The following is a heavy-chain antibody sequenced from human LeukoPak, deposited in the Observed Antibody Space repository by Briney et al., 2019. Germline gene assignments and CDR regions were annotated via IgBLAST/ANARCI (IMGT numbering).Heavy chain of an antibody. CDR3: ARSPPRYCSSTSCYSYTYFFDY. J-gene: IGHJ4*02. D-gene: IGHD2-2*01. CDR1: GFTVSSNY. V-gene: IGHV3-33*08. CDR2: IWYDGSNK. Sequence: GGSLRLSCAASGFTVSSNYMSWVRQAPGKGLEWVAVIWYDGSNKYYADSVKGRFTISRDNSKNTLYLQMNSLRAEDTAVYYCARSPPRYCSSTSCYSYTYFFDYWGQGTLVTVSS.